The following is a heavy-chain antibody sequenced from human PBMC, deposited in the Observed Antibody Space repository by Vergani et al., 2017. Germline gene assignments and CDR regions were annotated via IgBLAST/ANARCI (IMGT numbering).Heavy chain of an antibody. V-gene: IGHV4-59*01. D-gene: IGHD2-21*01. J-gene: IGHJ4*02. CDR1: GGSISSYY. Sequence: QVQLQESGPGLVKPSQTLSLTCTVSGGSISSYYWSWIRQPPGKGLEWIGYIYYSGSTNYNPSLKSRVTISVDTSKNQFSLKLSSVTAADTAVYYCAKLSREVIAFDYWGQGTLVTVSS. CDR2: IYYSGST. CDR3: AKLSREVIAFDY.